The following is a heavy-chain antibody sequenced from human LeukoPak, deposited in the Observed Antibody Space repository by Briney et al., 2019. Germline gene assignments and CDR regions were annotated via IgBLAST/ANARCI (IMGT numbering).Heavy chain of an antibody. V-gene: IGHV3-74*03. CDR2: ISDDGSIT. J-gene: IGHJ4*02. Sequence: GGSLRLSCAASGFTLSHDWKHLGRQTPGKGVVVVSPISDDGSITTYADSVQGRFTISRDNAKSTVFLQMNSLRVEDTAVYFCVRRYYEYNVYDRHFDFWGQGILVTVSS. D-gene: IGHD5/OR15-5a*01. CDR1: GFTLSHDW. CDR3: VRRYYEYNVYDRHFDF.